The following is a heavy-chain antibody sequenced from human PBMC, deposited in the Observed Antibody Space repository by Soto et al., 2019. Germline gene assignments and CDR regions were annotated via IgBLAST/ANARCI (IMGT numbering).Heavy chain of an antibody. Sequence: QITLKESGPTLVKPTPTLTLTCTFSGFSLSTSGVGVAWIRQPPGKALEWLALIYWDDDKRYRPSLETRLTITKDTSKNQGVLTMTNMDSVDTATYYCAYLPCSGGSCYWFSYSGMDVWGQGTTVTVSS. V-gene: IGHV2-5*02. CDR2: IYWDDDK. J-gene: IGHJ6*02. CDR3: AYLPCSGGSCYWFSYSGMDV. D-gene: IGHD2-15*01. CDR1: GFSLSTSGVG.